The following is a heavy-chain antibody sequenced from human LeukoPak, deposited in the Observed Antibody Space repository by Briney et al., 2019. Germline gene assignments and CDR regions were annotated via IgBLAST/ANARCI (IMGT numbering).Heavy chain of an antibody. CDR1: GFTFSSYG. V-gene: IGHV3-33*01. Sequence: GGSLRLSCAASGFTFSSYGMHWVRQAPGKGLEWVAVIWYDVSNKYYADSVKGRFTISRDNSKNTLYLQMNSLRAEDTAVYYCARGWAGSDYYYYGMDVWGRGPTVTVSS. CDR2: IWYDVSNK. J-gene: IGHJ6*02. CDR3: ARGWAGSDYYYYGMDV. D-gene: IGHD6-19*01.